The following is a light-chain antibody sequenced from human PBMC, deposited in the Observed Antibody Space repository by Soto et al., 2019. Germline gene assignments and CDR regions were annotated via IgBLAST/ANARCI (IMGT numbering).Light chain of an antibody. J-gene: IGKJ1*01. CDR3: QQYNSYSPWT. CDR1: QSISSW. Sequence: DIQMTQSPSTLSASVGDRVTITCRASQSISSWLAWYQQKPGKAPKLQIYKASSLESGVPSRFSGSGSGTEFPLTISSLQPDDFATYYCQQYNSYSPWTFGQGTKVEIK. CDR2: KAS. V-gene: IGKV1-5*03.